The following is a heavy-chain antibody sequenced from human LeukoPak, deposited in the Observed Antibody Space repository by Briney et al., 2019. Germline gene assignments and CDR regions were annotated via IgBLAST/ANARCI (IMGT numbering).Heavy chain of an antibody. CDR3: AKDVQSWPTYFDY. CDR2: ISGSGGTT. V-gene: IGHV3-23*01. D-gene: IGHD1-1*01. CDR1: GFTVSSTY. Sequence: GGSLRLSCAASGFTVSSTYMSWVRQAPGKGLEWVSAISGSGGTTYYADSVKGRFTVSRDNSKNTLYLQVNSLRAADTAVYFCAKDVQSWPTYFDYWGQGTLVTVSS. J-gene: IGHJ4*02.